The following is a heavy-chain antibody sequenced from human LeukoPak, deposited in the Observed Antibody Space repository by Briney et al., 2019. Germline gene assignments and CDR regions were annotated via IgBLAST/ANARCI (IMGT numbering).Heavy chain of an antibody. J-gene: IGHJ4*02. Sequence: GGSLRLSCAASGFTFSSYAMSWVRQAPGKGLGWVSAISGSGGSTYYADSVKGRFTISRDNSKNTLYLQMNSLRAEDTAVYYCAKHFYSSGWYFDYWGQGTLVTVSS. CDR3: AKHFYSSGWYFDY. D-gene: IGHD6-19*01. V-gene: IGHV3-23*01. CDR2: ISGSGGST. CDR1: GFTFSSYA.